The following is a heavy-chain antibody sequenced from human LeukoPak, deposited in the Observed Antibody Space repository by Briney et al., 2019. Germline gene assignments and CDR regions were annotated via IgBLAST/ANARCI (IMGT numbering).Heavy chain of an antibody. CDR1: GFTFSGYG. V-gene: IGHV3-30*02. J-gene: IGHJ4*02. D-gene: IGHD2-15*01. CDR2: IRYDGSNK. CDR3: ARRPEDCSGNSCYTAPDY. Sequence: GGSLRLSCAASGFTFSGYGMHWVRQAAGKGLEWVAFIRYDGSNKYYADSVKGRFTISRDNSKNTLYLQMNSLRPEDAAVYYCARRPEDCSGNSCYTAPDYWGQGTLVTVSS.